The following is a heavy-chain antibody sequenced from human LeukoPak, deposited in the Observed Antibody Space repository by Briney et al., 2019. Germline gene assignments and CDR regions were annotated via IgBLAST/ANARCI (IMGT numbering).Heavy chain of an antibody. Sequence: GGSLRLSCAASGFTFSSYWMSWVRQAPGKGLEWVANIKQDGSEKYYVDSVKGRFTISRDNAKNSLYLQMNSLRAEDTAVYYCARALYSSGWPYYYYYGMDVWGQGTMVTVSS. D-gene: IGHD6-19*01. CDR2: IKQDGSEK. J-gene: IGHJ6*02. CDR3: ARALYSSGWPYYYYYGMDV. V-gene: IGHV3-7*01. CDR1: GFTFSSYW.